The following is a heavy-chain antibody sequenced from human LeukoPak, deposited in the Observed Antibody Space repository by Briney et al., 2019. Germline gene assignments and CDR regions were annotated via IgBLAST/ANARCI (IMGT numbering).Heavy chain of an antibody. D-gene: IGHD5/OR15-5a*01. CDR3: TTDWDTVYDYDSNPNGWFFDY. CDR2: IKRTSDGGTT. Sequence: PGESLRLSCEVSGFTFSNAWMSWVRQAPGKGLEWVGRIKRTSDGGTTDYATPVKGRFTISRDDSKDTLYLHMNALTTEDTAVYYCTTDWDTVYDYDSNPNGWFFDYWGQGILVTVSS. V-gene: IGHV3-15*01. J-gene: IGHJ4*02. CDR1: GFTFSNAW.